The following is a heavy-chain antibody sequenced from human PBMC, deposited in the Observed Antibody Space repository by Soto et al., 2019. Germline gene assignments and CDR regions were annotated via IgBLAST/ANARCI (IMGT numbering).Heavy chain of an antibody. CDR1: AETLTELT. D-gene: IGHD1-26*01. CDR3: ATRRPYSGSYLPIY. V-gene: IGHV1-24*01. Sequence: ASGKVSCKVSAETLTELTKHWVRQASGKGLEWMGGFDPEDGETIYAQKFQGRVTMTEDTSTDTAYMELSSLRSEDTAVYYCATRRPYSGSYLPIYWGQGTLVTVSS. J-gene: IGHJ4*02. CDR2: FDPEDGET.